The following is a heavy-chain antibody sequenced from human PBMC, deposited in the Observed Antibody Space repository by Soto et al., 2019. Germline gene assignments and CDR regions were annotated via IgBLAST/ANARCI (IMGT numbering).Heavy chain of an antibody. CDR2: IIPIFGTA. CDR3: AFRDGHNYWLDAFDI. Sequence: QVQLVQSGAEVKKPGSSVRVSCKASGGTFSSNAVSCVRQAPGQGLEWMGGIIPIFGTANYAQKFQGRVTINADESTNTAYMELSSLRSEDTAVYFCAFRDGHNYWLDAFDIWGQGAMVTVSS. CDR1: GGTFSSNA. D-gene: IGHD5-12*01. V-gene: IGHV1-69*01. J-gene: IGHJ3*02.